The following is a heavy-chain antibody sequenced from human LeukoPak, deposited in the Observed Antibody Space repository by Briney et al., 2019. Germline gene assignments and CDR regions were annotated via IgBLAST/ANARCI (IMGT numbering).Heavy chain of an antibody. CDR1: GFTVSSNY. V-gene: IGHV3-53*01. J-gene: IGHJ2*01. Sequence: PGGSLRLSCAASGFTVSSNYMNWVRQAPGKGLEWVSVIYSGGSTYYADSVKGRFTISRDNSKNTLYLQMNSLRADDTAVYYCARSPLGVRHNWYFDLWGRGTLVTVSS. D-gene: IGHD3-10*01. CDR2: IYSGGST. CDR3: ARSPLGVRHNWYFDL.